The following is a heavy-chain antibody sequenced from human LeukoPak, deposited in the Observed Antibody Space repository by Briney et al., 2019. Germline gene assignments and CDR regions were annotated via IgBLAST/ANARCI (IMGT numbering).Heavy chain of an antibody. CDR1: GGSISSYY. CDR2: IYYSGRT. Sequence: SETLSLTCTVSGGSISSYYWSWIRQPPGKGLEWMGYIYYSGRTHYNPSPKSRVTISVDTSKDQISLTLTSVTAADTAVYYCARHSSQGDNWFDPWGQGTLVTVSS. CDR3: ARHSSQGDNWFDP. J-gene: IGHJ5*02. V-gene: IGHV4-59*08.